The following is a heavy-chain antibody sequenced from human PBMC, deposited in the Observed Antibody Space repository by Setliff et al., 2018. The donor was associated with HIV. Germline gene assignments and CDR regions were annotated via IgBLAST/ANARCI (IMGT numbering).Heavy chain of an antibody. D-gene: IGHD3-16*01. CDR3: ARQFWMLTTLYFDS. Sequence: SETLSLTCTVSGGSISSYYWSWIRQPPGKGLEWIGYIYYSGSTNYNPSLKSRVTISVDTSKNQFSLKLSSVTAADTAVYYCARQFWMLTTLYFDSLGRGTLVTVSS. CDR2: IYYSGST. V-gene: IGHV4-59*08. CDR1: GGSISSYY. J-gene: IGHJ4*01.